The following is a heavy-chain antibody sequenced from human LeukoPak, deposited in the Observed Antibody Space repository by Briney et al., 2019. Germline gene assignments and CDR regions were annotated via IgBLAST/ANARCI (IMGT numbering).Heavy chain of an antibody. J-gene: IGHJ3*02. Sequence: GESLQISCQISGSKFVSYWIGWVRQMPGKGLEWMGIIFPGDSDTRYSPSFEGQVTISADRSNNTAYLQWRSLEASDTAIYYCARRIFGGGGYAFDIWGQGTVVTVSS. CDR1: GSKFVSYW. D-gene: IGHD3-16*01. CDR2: IFPGDSDT. V-gene: IGHV5-51*01. CDR3: ARRIFGGGGYAFDI.